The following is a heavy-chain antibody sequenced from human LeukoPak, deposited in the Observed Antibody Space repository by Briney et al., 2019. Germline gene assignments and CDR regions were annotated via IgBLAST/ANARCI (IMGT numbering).Heavy chain of an antibody. Sequence: ASVKVSCKASGYTFTGYYMHWVRQAPGQGLEWMGWINPNSGGTNYAQKLQGRVTMTTDTSTSTAYMELRSLRSDDTAVYYCARGEAQFGELLYLDYWGQGTLVTVSS. CDR1: GYTFTGYY. CDR2: INPNSGGT. D-gene: IGHD3-10*01. V-gene: IGHV1-2*02. J-gene: IGHJ4*02. CDR3: ARGEAQFGELLYLDY.